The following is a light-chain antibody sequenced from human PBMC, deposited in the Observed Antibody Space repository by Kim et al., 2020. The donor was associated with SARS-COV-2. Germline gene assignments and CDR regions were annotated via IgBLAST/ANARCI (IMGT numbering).Light chain of an antibody. Sequence: DIQMTQSPSSLSASVGDRVTITCRASQSIRNFLNWYQQKPGKAPKLLIYAASSLHTGVPSRFSGSGSGTDFTLTINSLQPEDFATYYCQQSSSTPRSFGPGTKLEI. V-gene: IGKV1-39*01. CDR3: QQSSSTPRS. J-gene: IGKJ2*01. CDR1: QSIRNF. CDR2: AAS.